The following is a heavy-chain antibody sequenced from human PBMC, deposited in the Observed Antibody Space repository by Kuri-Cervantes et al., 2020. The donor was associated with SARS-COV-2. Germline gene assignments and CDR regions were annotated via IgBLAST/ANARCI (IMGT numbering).Heavy chain of an antibody. CDR2: ISSSSTI. V-gene: IGHV3-69-1*01. CDR3: ARDLYDSSGYYSPHVFDY. J-gene: IGHJ4*02. D-gene: IGHD3-22*01. Sequence: GESLKISCAASGFPLSDYYMNWVRQAPGKGLEWVSSISSSSTIYYADTVKGRFTISRDNAKNPLYLQMNSLRAEDTAVYYCARDLYDSSGYYSPHVFDYWGQGTLVTVSS. CDR1: GFPLSDYY.